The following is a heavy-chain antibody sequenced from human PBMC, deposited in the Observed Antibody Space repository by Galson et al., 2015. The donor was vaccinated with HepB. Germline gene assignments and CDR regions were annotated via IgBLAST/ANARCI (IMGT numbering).Heavy chain of an antibody. CDR3: TRPPPRYGDYHLDWFDP. CDR2: IRSKANSYAT. J-gene: IGHJ5*02. Sequence: SLRLSCAASGFTFSGSAMHWVRQASGKGLEWVGRIRSKANSYATAYAASVKGRFTISRDDSKNTAYLQMNSLKTEDTAVYYCTRPPPRYGDYHLDWFDPWGQGTLVTVSS. D-gene: IGHD4-17*01. V-gene: IGHV3-73*01. CDR1: GFTFSGSA.